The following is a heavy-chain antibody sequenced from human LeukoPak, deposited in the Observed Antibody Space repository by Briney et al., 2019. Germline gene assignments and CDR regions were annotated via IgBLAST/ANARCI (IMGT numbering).Heavy chain of an antibody. CDR1: GYTFSDHY. J-gene: IGHJ4*02. CDR3: TRRMGSGYDFGY. CDR2: ITPRSGGT. V-gene: IGHV1-2*02. D-gene: IGHD5-12*01. Sequence: ASVKVSCKASGYTFSDHYIHWVRQAPGQGLEWMDWITPRSGGTNYAQKFQGRLTMTRDTSITTAYMELSSLRTDDTAVYYCTRRMGSGYDFGYWGRGTLVTVSS.